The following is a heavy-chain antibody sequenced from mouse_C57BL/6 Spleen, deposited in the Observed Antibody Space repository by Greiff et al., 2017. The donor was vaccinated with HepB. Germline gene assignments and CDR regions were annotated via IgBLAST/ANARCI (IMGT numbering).Heavy chain of an antibody. CDR1: GYTFTSYW. J-gene: IGHJ4*01. Sequence: VQLQQPGAELVKPGASVKLSCKASGYTFTSYWMQWVKQRPGQGLEWIGEIDPSDSYTNYNQKFKGKATLTVDTSSSTAYMQLSSLTSEDSAVYYCARRYYGSSYHAMDYWGQGTSVTVSS. CDR2: IDPSDSYT. CDR3: ARRYYGSSYHAMDY. D-gene: IGHD1-1*01. V-gene: IGHV1-50*01.